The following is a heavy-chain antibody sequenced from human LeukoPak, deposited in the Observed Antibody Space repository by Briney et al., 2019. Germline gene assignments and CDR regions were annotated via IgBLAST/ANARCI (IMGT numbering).Heavy chain of an antibody. CDR2: TYYSGST. CDR3: ARHTLLGSGSYFDN. V-gene: IGHV4-59*08. J-gene: IGHJ4*02. D-gene: IGHD3-10*01. CDR1: GGSISSYY. Sequence: PSETLSLTCTVSGGSISSYYWSWIRQPPGKGLEWIGYTYYSGSTYYSPSLESRLVISVDTSKNQFSLKLSSVTAADTAVYYCARHTLLGSGSYFDNWGQGALVTVSS.